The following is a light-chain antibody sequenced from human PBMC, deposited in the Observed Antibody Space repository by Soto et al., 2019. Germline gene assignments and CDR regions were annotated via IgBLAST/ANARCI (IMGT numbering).Light chain of an antibody. J-gene: IGKJ4*01. CDR3: QQYSSYSLT. V-gene: IGKV1-13*02. CDR1: QGISSS. CDR2: DAS. Sequence: AIQLTQSPSSLSASVGDRVTITCRASQGISSSLAWYQQQPGKAPKLLISDASSLKSGVPSRFSGSGYGTEFTLTISSLQPEDFATYYCQQYSSYSLTFGGGTKVEIK.